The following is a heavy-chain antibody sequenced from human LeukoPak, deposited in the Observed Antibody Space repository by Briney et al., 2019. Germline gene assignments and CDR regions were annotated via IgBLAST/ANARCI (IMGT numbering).Heavy chain of an antibody. V-gene: IGHV1-69*04. CDR2: IIPLLGIA. CDR3: ATVPTTVTTSANFDY. Sequence: ASVKVSCKASRGTFSSYAISWVRQAPGQGLEWMGRIIPLLGIANYAQKFQGRVTISADKSTSTAYMELSSLRSEDTAVYYCATVPTTVTTSANFDYWGQGTLVTVSS. CDR1: RGTFSSYA. J-gene: IGHJ4*02. D-gene: IGHD4-17*01.